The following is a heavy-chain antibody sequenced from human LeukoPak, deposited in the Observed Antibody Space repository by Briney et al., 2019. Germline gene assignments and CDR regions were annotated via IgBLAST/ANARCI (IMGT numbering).Heavy chain of an antibody. J-gene: IGHJ6*03. D-gene: IGHD3-10*01. V-gene: IGHV3-43*01. CDR3: TKDRGYYYGSGALMDV. CDR2: ISWDGDIT. Sequence: GGSLRLSCAASGFTFDDYLIHWVRQAPGKGLEWVSLISWDGDITYYADCVKGRFTISRDNSKNSLYLQMNSLRAEDTAFYYCTKDRGYYYGSGALMDVWGKGTMVTISS. CDR1: GFTFDDYL.